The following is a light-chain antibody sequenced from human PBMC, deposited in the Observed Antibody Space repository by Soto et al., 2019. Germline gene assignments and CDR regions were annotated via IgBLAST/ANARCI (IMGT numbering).Light chain of an antibody. Sequence: EIVMTQSQATLSVSPGERATLSCRASQNVNTNLAWYQQKPGQAPRLLIYYASSRATGIPARFSGSGSGTEFTLTISSLQSEDFAVYYCQQYNNWPLTFGGGTKVEIK. J-gene: IGKJ4*01. V-gene: IGKV3-15*01. CDR2: YAS. CDR3: QQYNNWPLT. CDR1: QNVNTN.